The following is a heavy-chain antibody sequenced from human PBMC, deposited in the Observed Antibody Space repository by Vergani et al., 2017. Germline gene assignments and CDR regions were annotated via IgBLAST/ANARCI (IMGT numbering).Heavy chain of an antibody. CDR2: IWYDGSNK. Sequence: VQLLESGGGLVQPGGSLRLSCAASGFTFSSYGMHWVRQAPGKGLEWVAVIWYDGSNKYYADSVKGRFTISRDNSKNTLYLQMNSLRAEDTAVYYCAGVDYYYGMDVWGQGTTVTVSS. V-gene: IGHV3-33*01. CDR3: AGVDYYYGMDV. CDR1: GFTFSSYG. D-gene: IGHD2-15*01. J-gene: IGHJ6*02.